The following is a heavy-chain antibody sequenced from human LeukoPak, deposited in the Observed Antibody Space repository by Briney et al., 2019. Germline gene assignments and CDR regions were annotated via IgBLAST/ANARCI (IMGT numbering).Heavy chain of an antibody. Sequence: SETLSLTCGVSGVSFDDYYWSWVRQTPGRGLEWLGEINHSGYTNDSPSLKSRVTLSIDTSRKQFSLNLRSVTVADAGIYYCTRMTTGHDYWGQGTLVTVSS. J-gene: IGHJ4*02. V-gene: IGHV4-34*01. D-gene: IGHD4-17*01. CDR3: TRMTTGHDY. CDR2: INHSGYT. CDR1: GVSFDDYY.